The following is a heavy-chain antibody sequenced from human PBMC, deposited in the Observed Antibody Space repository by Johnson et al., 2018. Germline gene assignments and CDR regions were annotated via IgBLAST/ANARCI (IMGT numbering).Heavy chain of an antibody. CDR3: VRCQAASYNGLAV. CDR1: GFTLNYYNYG. D-gene: IGHD2-2*02. Sequence: QVQLQESGGGVVQPGGSLRLSCAASGFTLNYYNYGFHWVRQAPGKGLEWVGVISYEGSLTYYGASVKGRFTISSDISTNTRFLQMSSLRADDPGSYFCVRCQAASYNGLAVWGQGTTVTVSS. J-gene: IGHJ6*02. CDR2: ISYEGSLT. V-gene: IGHV3-33*01.